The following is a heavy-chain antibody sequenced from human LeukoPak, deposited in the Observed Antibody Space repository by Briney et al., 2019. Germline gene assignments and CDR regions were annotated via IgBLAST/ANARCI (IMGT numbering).Heavy chain of an antibody. D-gene: IGHD6-6*01. CDR3: AKDRGLYSSSFTTSLDY. V-gene: IGHV3-30*02. J-gene: IGHJ4*02. CDR1: GFTFSSYG. CDR2: IRYDGSNK. Sequence: PGGSLRLSCAASGFTFSSYGMHWVRQAPGKGLEGGAFIRYDGSNKYYADSVKGRFTISRDNSKNTLYLQMNSLRAEDTAVYYCAKDRGLYSSSFTTSLDYWGQGTLVTVSS.